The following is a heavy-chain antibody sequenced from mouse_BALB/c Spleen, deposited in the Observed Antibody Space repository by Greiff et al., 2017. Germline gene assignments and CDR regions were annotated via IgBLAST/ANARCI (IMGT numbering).Heavy chain of an antibody. Sequence: EAKLVESGGGLVQPGGSRKLSCAASGFTFSSFGMHWVRQAPEKGLEWVAYISSGSSTIYYADTVKGRFTISRDNPKNTLFLQMTSLRSEDTAMYYCARDSMIFDYWGQGTTLTVSS. V-gene: IGHV5-17*02. J-gene: IGHJ2*01. CDR1: GFTFSSFG. CDR3: ARDSMIFDY. D-gene: IGHD2-10*02. CDR2: ISSGSSTI.